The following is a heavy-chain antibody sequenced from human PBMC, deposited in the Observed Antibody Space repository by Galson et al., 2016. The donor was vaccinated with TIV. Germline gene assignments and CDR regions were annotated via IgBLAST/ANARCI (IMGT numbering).Heavy chain of an antibody. CDR3: AKDPRIYGDYLLAYFDY. CDR2: ILYDGSNK. J-gene: IGHJ4*02. D-gene: IGHD4-17*01. CDR1: RFSFSSYG. Sequence: SLRLSCAASRFSFSSYGMHWVRQAPGKGLEWVAVILYDGSNKYYADSVKGRFTISRDNSKNTVSLLMNSLRAEDTAVYYCAKDPRIYGDYLLAYFDYWGQGTLVSVSS. V-gene: IGHV3-30*18.